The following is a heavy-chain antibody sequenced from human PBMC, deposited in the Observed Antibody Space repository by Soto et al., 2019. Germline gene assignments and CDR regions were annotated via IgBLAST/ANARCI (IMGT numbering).Heavy chain of an antibody. CDR3: ARHSLALRKNNWFDP. CDR2: IFYLGSS. Sequence: SETLSLTYTVSGDSIISSDFYWGWVRQPPGKGLEWTGSIFYLGSSYYNPSLKSRVTMSVDTSKNQFSLRLRSVTAADTALYFCARHSLALRKNNWFDPWGQGIMVTVSS. V-gene: IGHV4-39*01. J-gene: IGHJ5*02. D-gene: IGHD3-3*02. CDR1: GDSIISSDFY.